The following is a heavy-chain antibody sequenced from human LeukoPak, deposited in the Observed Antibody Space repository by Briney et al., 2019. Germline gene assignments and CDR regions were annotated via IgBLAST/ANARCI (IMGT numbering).Heavy chain of an antibody. Sequence: ASVKVSCKVSGYTLTELSMRWVRQAPGKGLEWMGGFDPEDGETIYAQKFQGRVTMTEDTSTDTAYMELSSLRSEDTAVYYCATDPVYDSSGPLPSWGQGTLVTVSS. D-gene: IGHD3-22*01. CDR3: ATDPVYDSSGPLPS. V-gene: IGHV1-24*01. CDR1: GYTLTELS. CDR2: FDPEDGET. J-gene: IGHJ4*02.